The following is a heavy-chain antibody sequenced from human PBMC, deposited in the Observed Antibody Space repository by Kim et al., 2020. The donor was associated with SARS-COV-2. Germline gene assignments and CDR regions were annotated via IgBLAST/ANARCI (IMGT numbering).Heavy chain of an antibody. J-gene: IGHJ4*02. V-gene: IGHV1-8*01. Sequence: QKFQGRVTMTRNTTISTAYMELSSLRSEDTAVYYCAGELGRDGYNAFDYWGQGTLVTVSS. D-gene: IGHD5-12*01. CDR3: AGELGRDGYNAFDY.